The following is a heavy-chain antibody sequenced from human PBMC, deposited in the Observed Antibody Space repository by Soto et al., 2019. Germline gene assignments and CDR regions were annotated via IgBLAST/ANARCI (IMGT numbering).Heavy chain of an antibody. V-gene: IGHV5-10-1*01. Sequence: PGESLKISCKGSGYSFTSYWISWVRRMPGKGLEWMGRIDPSDSYTNYSPSFQGHVTISADKSISTAYLQWSSLKASDTAMYYCARQVVVPAATSYYYYGMDVWGQRTTVTVSS. J-gene: IGHJ6*02. CDR3: ARQVVVPAATSYYYYGMDV. CDR1: GYSFTSYW. D-gene: IGHD2-2*01. CDR2: IDPSDSYT.